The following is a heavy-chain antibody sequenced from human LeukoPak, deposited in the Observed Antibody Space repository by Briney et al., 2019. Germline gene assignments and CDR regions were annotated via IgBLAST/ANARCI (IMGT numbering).Heavy chain of an antibody. Sequence: ASVKVSCKASGYTFTGYYMHWVRQAPGQGLEWMGWINPNSGGTNYAQKFQGRVTMTRDTSISTAYMELSRLRSDDTAVYYCARDLSGSKYSSSWYRVDYWGQGTLVTVSS. J-gene: IGHJ4*02. CDR3: ARDLSGSKYSSSWYRVDY. CDR1: GYTFTGYY. D-gene: IGHD6-13*01. CDR2: INPNSGGT. V-gene: IGHV1-2*02.